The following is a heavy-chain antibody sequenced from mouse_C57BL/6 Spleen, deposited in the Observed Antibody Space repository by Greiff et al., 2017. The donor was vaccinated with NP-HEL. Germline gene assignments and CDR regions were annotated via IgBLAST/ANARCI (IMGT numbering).Heavy chain of an antibody. V-gene: IGHV5-16*01. Sequence: EVHLVESEGGLVQPGSSMKLSCTASGFTFSDYYMAWVRQVPEKGLEWVANINYDGSSTYYLDSLKSRFIISRDNAKNILYLQMSSLKSEDTATYYCARDGGIYYEVWYFDVWGTGTTVTVSS. J-gene: IGHJ1*03. CDR1: GFTFSDYY. CDR2: INYDGSST. D-gene: IGHD2-4*01. CDR3: ARDGGIYYEVWYFDV.